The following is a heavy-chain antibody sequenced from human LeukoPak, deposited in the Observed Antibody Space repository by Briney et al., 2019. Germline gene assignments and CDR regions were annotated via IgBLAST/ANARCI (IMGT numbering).Heavy chain of an antibody. J-gene: IGHJ4*02. CDR3: ARDRGDDSSGYYLAY. CDR2: IWYDGSNK. D-gene: IGHD3-22*01. Sequence: GGSLRLSCAASGFTFSSYGMHWVRQAPGKGLEWVAVIWYDGSNKYYADSVKGRFTISRDNSKNTLYLQMNSLRAEDTAVYYCARDRGDDSSGYYLAYWGQGTLVTVSS. V-gene: IGHV3-33*01. CDR1: GFTFSSYG.